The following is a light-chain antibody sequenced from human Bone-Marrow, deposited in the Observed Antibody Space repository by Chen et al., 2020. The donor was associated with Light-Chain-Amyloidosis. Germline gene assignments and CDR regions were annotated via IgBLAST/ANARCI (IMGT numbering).Light chain of an antibody. CDR2: DDS. Sequence: SYVLTQPSSVSVAPGQTATIACGGNNIGSTSVHWYQQTPGQAPLLVVYDDSDPPSGIPARLSGSNSGNTAALTISRVEAGDEADYYCQVWERSSDRPVFGGGTKLTVL. CDR1: NIGSTS. J-gene: IGLJ3*02. V-gene: IGLV3-21*02. CDR3: QVWERSSDRPV.